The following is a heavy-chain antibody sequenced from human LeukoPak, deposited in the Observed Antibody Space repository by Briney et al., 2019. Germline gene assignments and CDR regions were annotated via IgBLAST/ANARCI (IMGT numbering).Heavy chain of an antibody. CDR2: IYYSISSEST. Sequence: SETLSLTCTVSGTSISSTPYYWGWIRQPPGKGLEWIATIYYSISSESTSYNPSLKSRVTMSVDTSKNQLSLKLISVTAADTAVYYCARHTRVGFGDRWGQGTLVTVSS. CDR3: ARHTRVGFGDR. V-gene: IGHV4-39*01. D-gene: IGHD3-10*01. J-gene: IGHJ5*02. CDR1: GTSISSTPYY.